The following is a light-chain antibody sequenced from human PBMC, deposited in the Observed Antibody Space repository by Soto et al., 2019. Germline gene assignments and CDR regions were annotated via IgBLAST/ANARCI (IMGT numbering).Light chain of an antibody. V-gene: IGKV3-15*01. CDR3: LQYHHLCA. CDR2: RAS. J-gene: IGKJ1*01. Sequence: EIVMTQSPATLSVSPGERATLSCRASQNIYSNVAWYQQGPGQAPRLHIYRASTRAPGIPARFSGSGSGTEFTLTISGLQYEDFTVYFCLQYHHLCAFGQGTKVDIK. CDR1: QNIYSN.